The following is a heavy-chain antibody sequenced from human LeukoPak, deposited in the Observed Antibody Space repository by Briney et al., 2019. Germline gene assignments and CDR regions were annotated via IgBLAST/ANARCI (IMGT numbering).Heavy chain of an antibody. V-gene: IGHV1-2*06. J-gene: IGHJ4*02. D-gene: IGHD4-17*01. CDR2: INPNSGGT. CDR1: GYTFTGYH. Sequence: ASVKVSCKASGYTFTGYHMHWVRQAPGQGLEWMGRINPNSGGTNYAQKFQGRVTMTRDSSISTAYMELSRLRSDDTAVYYCARHDYGDSQLDYWGQGTLVTVSS. CDR3: ARHDYGDSQLDY.